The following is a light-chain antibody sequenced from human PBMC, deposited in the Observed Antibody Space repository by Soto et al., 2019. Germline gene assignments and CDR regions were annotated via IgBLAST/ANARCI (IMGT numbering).Light chain of an antibody. Sequence: EIALMQSPGTLSLSPGERATLSCRASQSMTRTYIAWYQKKPGQAPRLLIYAASIRAPGIPDKFSGTGSGTDDSLTIYSLEPEDSAVYYCHQYHNAPQTFGQGTKVEIK. V-gene: IGKV3-20*01. CDR2: AAS. CDR3: HQYHNAPQT. CDR1: QSMTRTY. J-gene: IGKJ2*01.